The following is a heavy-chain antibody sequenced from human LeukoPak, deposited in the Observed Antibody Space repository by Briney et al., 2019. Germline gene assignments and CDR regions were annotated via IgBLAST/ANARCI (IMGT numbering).Heavy chain of an antibody. CDR3: TRVSYDSRGYPLETFDN. Sequence: PSETLSLTCAVYGGSFSGYYWSWIRQPPGKGLEWIGEINHSGSTNYNPSLKSRVTISVDTSENQFSLKLSSVTAADTAVYYCTRVSYDSRGYPLETFDNWGQGNPVTVSS. V-gene: IGHV4-34*01. CDR1: GGSFSGYY. CDR2: INHSGST. D-gene: IGHD3-22*01. J-gene: IGHJ4*02.